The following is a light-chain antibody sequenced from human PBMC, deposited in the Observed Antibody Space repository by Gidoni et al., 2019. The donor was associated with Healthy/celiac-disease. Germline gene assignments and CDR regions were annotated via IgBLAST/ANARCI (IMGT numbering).Light chain of an antibody. CDR2: EGS. CDR3: CSYAGSSTVV. V-gene: IGLV2-23*01. CDR1: SSDVGSYNL. J-gene: IGLJ2*01. Sequence: QSALTQPASVSGSPGQSITISCTGTSSDVGSYNLVSWYQQPPGKTPKLMIYEGSKRPSGVSNRFSGSKSGNTACLTISGLQAEDEADYYCCSYAGSSTVVFGGGTKLTVL.